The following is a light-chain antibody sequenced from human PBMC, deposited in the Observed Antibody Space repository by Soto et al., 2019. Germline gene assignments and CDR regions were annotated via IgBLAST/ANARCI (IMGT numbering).Light chain of an antibody. CDR2: GAS. Sequence: QLTQSPSSLSESVVAIVSITGRASQGISNYLAWYQQKPGKVPKLLIYGASTLQLGVPSRFSGSGSGTDFTLTISSLQPEDVATYYCQKYNSAPLNCGGGTTGDIK. J-gene: IGKJ4*01. CDR3: QKYNSAPLN. CDR1: QGISNY. V-gene: IGKV1-27*01.